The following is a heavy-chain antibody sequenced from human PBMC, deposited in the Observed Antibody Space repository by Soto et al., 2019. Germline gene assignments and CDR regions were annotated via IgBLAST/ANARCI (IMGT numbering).Heavy chain of an antibody. V-gene: IGHV4-4*07. CDR1: GGAISGYY. CDR2: INTSGST. CDR3: ASGSGWNDS. D-gene: IGHD6-19*01. J-gene: IGHJ4*01. Sequence: PSETLSLTCTVSGGAISGYYGRWIRQPAGKGLECIGRINTSGSTNYNPSLKIRVTMSVDASKNQFSLQLISVTAAATAMYYCASGSGWNDSWGHGTLVTVYS.